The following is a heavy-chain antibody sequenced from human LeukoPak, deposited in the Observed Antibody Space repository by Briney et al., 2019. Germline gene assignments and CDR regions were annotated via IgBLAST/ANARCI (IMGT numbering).Heavy chain of an antibody. D-gene: IGHD4-17*01. J-gene: IGHJ6*03. Sequence: GGSLRLSCAASGFTVSSNYMSWVRQAPGKGLEWVSVIYSGGSTYYADSVKGRFTISRDNSKNTLYLQMNSLRAEDTAVYYCARGFREEDYGYYYYYMDVWGKGTTVTVSS. V-gene: IGHV3-53*01. CDR2: IYSGGST. CDR3: ARGFREEDYGYYYYYMDV. CDR1: GFTVSSNY.